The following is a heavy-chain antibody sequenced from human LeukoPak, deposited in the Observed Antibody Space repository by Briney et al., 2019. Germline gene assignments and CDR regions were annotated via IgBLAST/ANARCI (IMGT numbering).Heavy chain of an antibody. V-gene: IGHV1-2*02. CDR2: INPNSGGT. D-gene: IGHD6-13*01. J-gene: IGHJ5*02. Sequence: ASVKVSCKASGYTFTGYYMHWVRQAPGQGLAWMGWINPNSGGTNYAQKFQGRVTMTRDTSISTAYMELSRLRSDDTAVYYCARDGSSSWYLGFNWFDPWGQGTLVTVSS. CDR3: ARDGSSSWYLGFNWFDP. CDR1: GYTFTGYY.